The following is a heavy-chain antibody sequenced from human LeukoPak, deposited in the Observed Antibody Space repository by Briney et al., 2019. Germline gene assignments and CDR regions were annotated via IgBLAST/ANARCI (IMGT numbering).Heavy chain of an antibody. V-gene: IGHV1-2*02. CDR1: GYTFTGYY. D-gene: IGHD1-26*01. J-gene: IGHJ6*02. CDR3: ARGSLGGYYYYYGMDV. Sequence: ASVKVSCKASGYTFTGYYMHWVRQAPGQGLEWMGWINPNSGGTNYAQKLQGRVTMTTDTSTSTAYMELRSLRSDDTAVYYCARGSLGGYYYYYGMDVWGQGTTVTVSS. CDR2: INPNSGGT.